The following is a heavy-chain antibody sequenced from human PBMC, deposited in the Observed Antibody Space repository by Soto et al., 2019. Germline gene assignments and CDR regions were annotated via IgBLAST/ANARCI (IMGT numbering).Heavy chain of an antibody. J-gene: IGHJ3*02. CDR1: GGSFSGYY. Sequence: PSETLSLTCAVYGGSFSGYYWSWIRQPPGKGLEWIGEINHSGSTNYNPSLKSRVTISVDTSKNQFSLKLSSVTAADTAVYYCARTVNDAFDIWGQGTMVPVSS. D-gene: IGHD4-4*01. CDR3: ARTVNDAFDI. CDR2: INHSGST. V-gene: IGHV4-34*01.